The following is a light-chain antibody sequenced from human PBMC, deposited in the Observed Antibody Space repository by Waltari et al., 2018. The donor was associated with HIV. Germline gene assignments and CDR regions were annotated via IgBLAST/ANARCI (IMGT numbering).Light chain of an antibody. J-gene: IGLJ3*02. CDR1: VLAKKY. CDR3: YSAADNNLGV. V-gene: IGLV3-27*01. Sequence: SYELTQPPSVSVSPGQTARITCSGDVLAKKYARWFQQKPGQAPVLVIYKDSERPSGSPERFPGSSLGTIVTLTISGAQVEDEADYYCYSAADNNLGVFGGGTKLTVL. CDR2: KDS.